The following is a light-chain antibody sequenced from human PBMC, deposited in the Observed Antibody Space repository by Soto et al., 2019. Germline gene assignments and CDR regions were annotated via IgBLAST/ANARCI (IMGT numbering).Light chain of an antibody. CDR3: QQGYSNPRT. V-gene: IGKV1-39*01. J-gene: IGKJ2*02. CDR1: QSISTY. CDR2: AAS. Sequence: DIQLTQSPSSLSASVGDRVTITCRASQSISTYLNWYQQIPGKAPKLLIYAASTLHSGVTSRFSGGGSGTDFTLTIRSLQPEDFATYFCQQGYSNPRTFGQGTKLEI.